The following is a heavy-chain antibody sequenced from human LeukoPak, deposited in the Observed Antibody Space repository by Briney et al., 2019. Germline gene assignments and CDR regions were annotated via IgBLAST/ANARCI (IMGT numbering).Heavy chain of an antibody. Sequence: SETLSLTCTVSGGSISRYYWSWIRQPPGKGLEWIGYIYYSGSTNYNPSLKSRVTIPVDTSKNQFSLKLSSVAAADTAVYYCARAVYCGGDCYSGAFDIWGQGTMVTVSS. J-gene: IGHJ3*02. D-gene: IGHD2-21*02. CDR3: ARAVYCGGDCYSGAFDI. CDR2: IYYSGST. CDR1: GGSISRYY. V-gene: IGHV4-59*01.